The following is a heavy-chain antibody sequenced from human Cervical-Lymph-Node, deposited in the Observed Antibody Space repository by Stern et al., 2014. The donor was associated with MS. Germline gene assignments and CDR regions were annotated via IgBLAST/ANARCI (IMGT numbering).Heavy chain of an antibody. Sequence: QMQLQESGQGLVKPSETLSLTCTVSGGSLNNYYWSWIRQPPGKGLEWIGYAHYNGSSNYNPSLRSRVTISVDTSNNHFSLNLTSVTAADTALYFCARGRGSFWGQGTLVTVSS. CDR2: AHYNGSS. CDR3: ARGRGSF. D-gene: IGHD6-25*01. J-gene: IGHJ4*02. V-gene: IGHV4-59*01. CDR1: GGSLNNYY.